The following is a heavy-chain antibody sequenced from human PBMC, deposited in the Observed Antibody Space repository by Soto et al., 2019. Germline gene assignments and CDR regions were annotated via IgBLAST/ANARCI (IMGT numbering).Heavy chain of an antibody. CDR1: GGSISSSSYY. CDR2: IYYSGST. Sequence: QLQLQESGPGLVKPSETLFLTCTVSGGSISSSSYYWGWIRQPPGKGLEWIGSIYYSGSTYYNPSLKRRVTISVDTSKNQYSLKLSSVTAADTAVYYCAMTPSGYGTEYFQHWGQGTLVTVSS. D-gene: IGHD5-12*01. CDR3: AMTPSGYGTEYFQH. V-gene: IGHV4-39*01. J-gene: IGHJ1*01.